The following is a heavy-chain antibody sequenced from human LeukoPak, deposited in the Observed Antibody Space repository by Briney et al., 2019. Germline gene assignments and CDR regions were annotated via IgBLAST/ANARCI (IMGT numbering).Heavy chain of an antibody. CDR1: GGSISSSSYY. D-gene: IGHD4-23*01. CDR2: IYYSGST. CDR3: AVSVVTPPRWYYYYGMDA. J-gene: IGHJ6*02. V-gene: IGHV4-39*07. Sequence: SETLSLTCTVSGGSISSSSYYWGWIRQPPGKGLEWIGYIYYSGSTYYNPSLKSRVTISVDTSKNQFSLKLSSVTAADTAVYYCAVSVVTPPRWYYYYGMDAWGQGTTVTVSS.